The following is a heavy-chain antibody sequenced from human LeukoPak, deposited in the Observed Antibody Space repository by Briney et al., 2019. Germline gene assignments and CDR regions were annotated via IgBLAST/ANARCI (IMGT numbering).Heavy chain of an antibody. CDR1: GGSFSGYY. D-gene: IGHD5-18*01. CDR2: INHSGST. CDR3: ARAVGYTAMVYFDY. J-gene: IGHJ4*02. Sequence: SETLSLTCAVYGGSFSGYYWSWIRQPPGKGLEWIGEINHSGSTNYNPSLKSRVTVSVDTSKNQFSLKLSSVTAADTAVYYCARAVGYTAMVYFDYWGQGTLVTVSS. V-gene: IGHV4-34*09.